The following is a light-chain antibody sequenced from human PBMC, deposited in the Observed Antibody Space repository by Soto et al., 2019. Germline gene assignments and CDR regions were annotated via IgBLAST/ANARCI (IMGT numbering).Light chain of an antibody. V-gene: IGKV3-20*01. CDR3: QQYGSSPFT. CDR2: GAS. CDR1: QSVSSSY. Sequence: EIGLTQSPCTLSLSPGERATLSCRASQSVSSSYLSWSQQKPGQAPSLLIYGASSRATGIPDRFSGSGSGTDFTLTISRLEPEDFAVYYCQQYGSSPFTFGGGTKVEIK. J-gene: IGKJ4*01.